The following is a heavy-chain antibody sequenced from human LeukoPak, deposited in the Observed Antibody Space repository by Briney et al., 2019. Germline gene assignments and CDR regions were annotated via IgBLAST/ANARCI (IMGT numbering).Heavy chain of an antibody. J-gene: IGHJ6*02. D-gene: IGHD2-2*01. CDR1: GGTFSSYA. Sequence: ASVKVSCKASGGTFSSYAISWVRQAPGQGLEWMGGIIPIFGTANYAQKFQGRVTNTADESTSTAYMELSSLRSEDTAVYYCARMVVTDPEYQLVDVWGQGTTVTVSS. CDR3: ARMVVTDPEYQLVDV. V-gene: IGHV1-69*13. CDR2: IIPIFGTA.